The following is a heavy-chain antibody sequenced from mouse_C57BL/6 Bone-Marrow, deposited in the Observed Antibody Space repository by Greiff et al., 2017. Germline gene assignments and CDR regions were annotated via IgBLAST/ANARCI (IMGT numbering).Heavy chain of an antibody. CDR1: GYTFTTYW. D-gene: IGHD2-4*01. Sequence: QVQLQQPGAELVKPGASVKLSCKASGYTFTTYWMHWVKQRPGQGLEWIGIFHPNSGSTNYNEKFKSKATLTVEQSSSTVYMQLSSLTSEDSAVYYCARSPYDNDAYWGQGTLVTVSA. J-gene: IGHJ3*01. CDR2: FHPNSGST. CDR3: ARSPYDNDAY. V-gene: IGHV1-64*01.